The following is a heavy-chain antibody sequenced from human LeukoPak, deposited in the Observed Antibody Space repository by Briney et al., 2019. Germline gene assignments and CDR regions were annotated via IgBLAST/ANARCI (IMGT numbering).Heavy chain of an antibody. CDR1: GYTFTSYY. CDR2: INPSGGST. CDR3: ARDSGGYYYVY. Sequence: ASVKVSCKASGYTFTSYYMHWVRQAPGQGLEWMGIINPSGGSTSYAQKFQGRVTMTRDTSISTAYMELSRLRSDDTAVYYCARDSGGYYYVYWGQGTLVTVFS. J-gene: IGHJ4*02. D-gene: IGHD3-22*01. V-gene: IGHV1-46*01.